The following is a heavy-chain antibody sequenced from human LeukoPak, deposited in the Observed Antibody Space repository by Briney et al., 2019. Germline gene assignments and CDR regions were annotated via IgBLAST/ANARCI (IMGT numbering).Heavy chain of an antibody. CDR1: GDSISSSSYY. Sequence: SETLSLTCTVSGDSISSSSYYWVWIRQPPGKGLEWIGSIHYSGSTNYNPSLKSRVTISVDTSKNQFSLKLSSVTAADTAVYYCARGYCSGGSCYSYYYYNYMDVWGKGTTVTVSS. V-gene: IGHV4-39*07. D-gene: IGHD2-15*01. J-gene: IGHJ6*03. CDR3: ARGYCSGGSCYSYYYYNYMDV. CDR2: IHYSGST.